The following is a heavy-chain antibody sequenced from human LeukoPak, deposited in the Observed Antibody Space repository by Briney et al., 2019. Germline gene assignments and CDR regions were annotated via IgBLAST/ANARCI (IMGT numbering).Heavy chain of an antibody. CDR1: GYSISSGYY. CDR2: IYHSGST. D-gene: IGHD2-8*01. J-gene: IGHJ4*02. CDR3: ARCGYCTNGVCYIHTH. Sequence: PSETLSPTCTVSGYSISSGYYWGWIRQPPGKGLEWIGSIYHSGSTYYNPSLKSRVTISVDTSKNQFSLKLSSVTAADTAVYYCARCGYCTNGVCYIHTHWGQGTLVTVSS. V-gene: IGHV4-38-2*02.